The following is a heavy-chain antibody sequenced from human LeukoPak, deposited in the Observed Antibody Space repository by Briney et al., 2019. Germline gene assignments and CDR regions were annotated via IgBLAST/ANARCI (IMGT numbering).Heavy chain of an antibody. CDR1: GFTFNNYW. CDR3: ARPYGVGWSGLEH. Sequence: GGSLRLSCAASGFTFNNYWMTGVRQAPGKGLEWVANIKPEGSAQYYADSVRGRFTISRDNAKNSVFLHMNSLRAEDTAVYHCARPYGVGWSGLEHWGRGTLVTVSS. J-gene: IGHJ4*02. V-gene: IGHV3-7*01. D-gene: IGHD6-19*01. CDR2: IKPEGSAQ.